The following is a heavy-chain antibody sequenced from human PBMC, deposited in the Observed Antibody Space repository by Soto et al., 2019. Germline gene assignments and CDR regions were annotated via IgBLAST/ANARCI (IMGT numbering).Heavy chain of an antibody. J-gene: IGHJ4*02. CDR3: ARDCKGDCYAEYYFDY. V-gene: IGHV1-18*01. Sequence: QVQLVQSGAEVMKPGASVKVSCTASGYPFSSYGISWVRQAPGQGLEWMGWISAYNGNTNYAQKLQGIVTMTTDTATSRAYMELRSLRSDDTAVYYCARDCKGDCYAEYYFDYWGQGTLVTVSS. CDR2: ISAYNGNT. CDR1: GYPFSSYG. D-gene: IGHD2-21*02.